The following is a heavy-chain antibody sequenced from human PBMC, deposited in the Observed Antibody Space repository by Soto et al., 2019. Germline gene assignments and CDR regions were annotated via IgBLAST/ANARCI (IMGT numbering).Heavy chain of an antibody. V-gene: IGHV4-31*03. Sequence: QVQLQESGPGLVKPSQTLSLTCSVSGGSISSGGYYWSWIRQHLGKGLEWIGYIYYSGTTYYNPSVESRITISLDTSKNQFSLKLSSVTAADTAVYYCARRIPVAGLFDYWGQGTLVTVSS. CDR3: ARRIPVAGLFDY. D-gene: IGHD6-19*01. CDR2: IYYSGTT. J-gene: IGHJ4*02. CDR1: GGSISSGGYY.